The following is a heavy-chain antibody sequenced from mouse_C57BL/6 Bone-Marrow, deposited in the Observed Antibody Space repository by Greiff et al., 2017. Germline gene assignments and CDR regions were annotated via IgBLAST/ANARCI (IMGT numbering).Heavy chain of an antibody. D-gene: IGHD2-4*01. CDR2: IYPGDGDT. CDR1: GYAFSSSW. V-gene: IGHV1-82*01. Sequence: QVQLQQSGPELVKPGASVKISCKASGYAFSSSWMNWVKQRPGKGLEWIGRIYPGDGDTNYKGKFKGKATLTADKSSSTAYMQLGSLTSEDSAVYFCARYYDIAYWGQGTLVTVSA. CDR3: ARYYDIAY. J-gene: IGHJ3*01.